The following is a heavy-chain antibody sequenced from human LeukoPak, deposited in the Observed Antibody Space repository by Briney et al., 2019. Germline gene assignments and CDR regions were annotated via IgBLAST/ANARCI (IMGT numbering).Heavy chain of an antibody. Sequence: GGSLRLSCAASGFTFSSYWMTWVRQAPGKGLEWVANIKQDGGEKYVDSVKGRFTISRDNAKNSLYLHMNSLRAEDTAIYFCVRGSSGIVVRGIAWAWFDPWGQGTLVTVCS. D-gene: IGHD3-10*01. CDR2: IKQDGGEK. V-gene: IGHV3-7*05. J-gene: IGHJ5*02. CDR3: VRGSSGIVVRGIAWAWFDP. CDR1: GFTFSSYW.